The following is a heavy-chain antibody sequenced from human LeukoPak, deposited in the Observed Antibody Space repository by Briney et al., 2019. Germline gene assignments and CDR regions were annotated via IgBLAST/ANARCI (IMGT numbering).Heavy chain of an antibody. CDR1: GYTFTDYY. J-gene: IGHJ4*02. D-gene: IGHD1-26*01. CDR2: INPNSGGT. Sequence: ASVKVSCKASGYTFTDYYMHWVRQAPGQGLEWMGRINPNSGGTNYAQKFQGRVTITADESTSTAYMELSSLRSEDTAVYYCARESWSDSGSYSPSFDYWGQGTLVTVSS. CDR3: ARESWSDSGSYSPSFDY. V-gene: IGHV1-2*06.